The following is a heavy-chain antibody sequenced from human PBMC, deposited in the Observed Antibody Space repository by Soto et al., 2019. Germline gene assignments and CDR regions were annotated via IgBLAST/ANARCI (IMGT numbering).Heavy chain of an antibody. Sequence: ASVKVSCKASGYTFTSYGISWVRQAPGQGLEWMGWISAYNGNTNYAQKLQGRVTMTTDTSTSTFYMELRSLSSDDTAVYYCARATYYYGSGSPSPYYFDYWGQGTLVTSPQ. J-gene: IGHJ4*02. D-gene: IGHD3-10*01. CDR3: ARATYYYGSGSPSPYYFDY. CDR2: ISAYNGNT. V-gene: IGHV1-18*01. CDR1: GYTFTSYG.